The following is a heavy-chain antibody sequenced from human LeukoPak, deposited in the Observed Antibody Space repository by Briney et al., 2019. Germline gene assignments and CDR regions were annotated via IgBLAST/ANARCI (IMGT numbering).Heavy chain of an antibody. Sequence: PSETLSLTCTVSGGSISSSSYYWGWIRQPPGKGLEWIGSIYYSGSTYYNPSLKSRVTISVDTSKNQFSLKLSSVTAADTAVYYCATQVGLVDNRIWGQGTMVTVSS. J-gene: IGHJ3*02. CDR3: ATQVGLVDNRI. CDR2: IYYSGST. CDR1: GGSISSSSYY. D-gene: IGHD1-14*01. V-gene: IGHV4-39*01.